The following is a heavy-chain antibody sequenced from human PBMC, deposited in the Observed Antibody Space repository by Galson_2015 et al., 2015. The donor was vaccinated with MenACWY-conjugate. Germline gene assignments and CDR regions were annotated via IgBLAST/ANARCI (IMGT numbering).Heavy chain of an antibody. CDR3: VRTSYCSGGRCYSPFDF. Sequence: PALVKPTQTLTLTCTFSGFSLSTSGMRVNWVRQPPGKALEWLARIDWDDGKLYNTSLRTRLTISKDTSKNQAALTMTNMDPVDTATYYCVRTSYCSGGRCYSPFDFWDQGTLVTVSS. CDR1: GFSLSTSGMR. V-gene: IGHV2-70*04. J-gene: IGHJ4*02. CDR2: IDWDDGK. D-gene: IGHD2-15*01.